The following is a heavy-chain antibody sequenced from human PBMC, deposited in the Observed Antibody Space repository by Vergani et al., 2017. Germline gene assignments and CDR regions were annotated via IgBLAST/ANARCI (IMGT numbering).Heavy chain of an antibody. CDR1: GFTFSSYA. D-gene: IGHD5-24*01. CDR3: AKDLGGWLQLLPFDY. Sequence: EVQLLESGGGLVQPGGSLRLSCAASGFTFSSYAMSWVRQAPGKGLEWVSAISGSGGSTYYADSVKGRFTISRDNSKNTLYLQMNSLRAADTAVYYCAKDLGGWLQLLPFDYWGQGTLVTVSS. J-gene: IGHJ4*02. CDR2: ISGSGGST. V-gene: IGHV3-23*01.